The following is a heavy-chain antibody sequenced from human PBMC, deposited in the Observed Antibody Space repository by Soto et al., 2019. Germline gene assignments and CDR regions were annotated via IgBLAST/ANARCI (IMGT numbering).Heavy chain of an antibody. CDR2: IRSKAYGGTT. D-gene: IGHD5-12*01. CDR1: GFTFGDYA. CDR3: TRVFNRWLGSYGMDV. Sequence: GSLRLSCTASGFTFGDYAMSWVRQAPGKGLEWVGFIRSKAYGGTTEYAASVKGRFTISRDDSKSIAYLQMNSLETEDTAVYYCTRVFNRWLGSYGMDVWGQGTTVTVSS. V-gene: IGHV3-49*04. J-gene: IGHJ6*02.